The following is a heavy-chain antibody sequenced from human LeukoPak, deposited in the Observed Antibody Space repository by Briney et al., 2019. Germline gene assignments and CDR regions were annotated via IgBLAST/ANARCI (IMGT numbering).Heavy chain of an antibody. D-gene: IGHD3-10*01. CDR1: GFTFSSYG. J-gene: IGHJ6*03. CDR2: IRYDGSNK. Sequence: GGSLRLPCAASGFTFSSYGMHWVRQAPGKGLEWVAFIRYDGSNKYYADSVKGRFTISRDNSKNTLYLQMNSLRAEDTAVYYCARDRVSRGVITMVRGSSYIDVWGKGTTVTVSS. V-gene: IGHV3-30*02. CDR3: ARDRVSRGVITMVRGSSYIDV.